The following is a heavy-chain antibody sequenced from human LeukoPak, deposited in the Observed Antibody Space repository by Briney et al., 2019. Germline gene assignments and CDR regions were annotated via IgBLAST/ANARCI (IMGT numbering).Heavy chain of an antibody. CDR3: ATTGNLGYYGMDV. Sequence: GGSLRLSCAASGFTFSDYYMSWIRQAPRKGREWVSYISAGSGYTHYADSVKGRFTISRENAKHSLYLQMNSLRAEDSAVYYCATTGNLGYYGMDVWGLGTTVTVSS. CDR2: ISAGSGYT. CDR1: GFTFSDYY. V-gene: IGHV3-11*06. D-gene: IGHD1-7*01. J-gene: IGHJ6*02.